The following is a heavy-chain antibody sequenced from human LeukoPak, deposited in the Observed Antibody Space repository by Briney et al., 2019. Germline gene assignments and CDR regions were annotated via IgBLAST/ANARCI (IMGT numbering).Heavy chain of an antibody. CDR1: GGSISSGSYY. D-gene: IGHD2-2*01. V-gene: IGHV4-31*03. CDR2: IYYSGST. J-gene: IGHJ5*02. Sequence: SETLSLTCNVSGGSISSGSYYWTRIRQHPGKGLEWIGYIYYSGSTYYNPSLNSRVTISLDTSTNQFSLRLRSVTAADTAVYYCAGGHRTYRFDPWGQGTLVAVSS. CDR3: AGGHRTYRFDP.